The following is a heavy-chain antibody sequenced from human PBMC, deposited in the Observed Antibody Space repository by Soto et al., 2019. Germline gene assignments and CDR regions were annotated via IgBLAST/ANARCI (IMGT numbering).Heavy chain of an antibody. D-gene: IGHD2-2*01. CDR3: AREEYCRSISCPGFDY. Sequence: EVQLVESGGGLVKPGGSLRLSCAASGFTFSSYSMNWVRQAPGKGLEWVSSISSRSSYIYYADSVKGRFTISRDNAKNSLYLQMNSLRAEDTAVYYCAREEYCRSISCPGFDYWGQGTLVTVSS. J-gene: IGHJ4*02. V-gene: IGHV3-21*01. CDR1: GFTFSSYS. CDR2: ISSRSSYI.